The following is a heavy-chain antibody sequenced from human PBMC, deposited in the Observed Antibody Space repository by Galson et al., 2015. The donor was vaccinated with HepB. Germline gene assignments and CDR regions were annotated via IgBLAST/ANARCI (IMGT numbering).Heavy chain of an antibody. J-gene: IGHJ4*02. Sequence: SLRLSCAASGFIFDDYAMHWVRQVPGKGLEWVPGISWNSGSIGYADSVKGRFTISRDNAKNFLYLQMNSLRAEDTALYYCAKGHDTSGYYTSNYFDYWGQGTLVTVSS. CDR3: AKGHDTSGYYTSNYFDY. CDR1: GFIFDDYA. V-gene: IGHV3-9*01. CDR2: ISWNSGSI. D-gene: IGHD3-22*01.